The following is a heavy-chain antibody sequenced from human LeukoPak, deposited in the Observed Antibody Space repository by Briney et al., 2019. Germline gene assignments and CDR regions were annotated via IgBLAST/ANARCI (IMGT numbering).Heavy chain of an antibody. Sequence: PSETLSLTCAVYGGSFSGYYWSWIRQPPGKGLEWIGEINHSGSTNYNPSLKSRVTISVDTSKNQFSLKLSSVTAADTAVYYCARTSLGNSSGWIKFDYWGQGTLVTVSS. D-gene: IGHD6-19*01. V-gene: IGHV4-34*01. CDR3: ARTSLGNSSGWIKFDY. J-gene: IGHJ4*02. CDR1: GGSFSGYY. CDR2: INHSGST.